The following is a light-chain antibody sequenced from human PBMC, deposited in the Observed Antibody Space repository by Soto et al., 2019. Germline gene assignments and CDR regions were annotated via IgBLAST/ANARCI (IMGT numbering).Light chain of an antibody. CDR3: CSYAGDSAFI. CDR1: NNDVGVWSH. J-gene: IGLJ2*01. CDR2: EVS. Sequence: QSALTQPASVSGSPGQSVTISCTGTNNDVGVWSHVSWYQQHPGKPPKVIIYEVSKWPSGVSKRFSGSKSGNTASLTISGLQAEDEADYYCCSYAGDSAFIFGGGTKLT. V-gene: IGLV2-23*02.